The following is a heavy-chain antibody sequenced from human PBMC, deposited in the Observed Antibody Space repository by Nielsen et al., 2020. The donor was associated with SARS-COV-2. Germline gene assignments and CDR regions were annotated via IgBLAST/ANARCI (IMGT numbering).Heavy chain of an antibody. V-gene: IGHV4-59*11. CDR2: ISDSGTT. Sequence: SETLSLTCTVSSGSISSHYWSWIRQSPGKALEWIGHISDSGTTKYNPSLTSRVTISVDVSNSQFSLRLSSVTAADTAVYYCARDHMVIAATLLRHWYFDLWGRGTLVTVSS. CDR3: ARDHMVIAATLLRHWYFDL. CDR1: SGSISSHY. D-gene: IGHD2-21*01. J-gene: IGHJ2*01.